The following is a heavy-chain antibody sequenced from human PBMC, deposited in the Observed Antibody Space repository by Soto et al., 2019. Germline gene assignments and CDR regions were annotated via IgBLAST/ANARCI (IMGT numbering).Heavy chain of an antibody. CDR1: GFTFSSYA. V-gene: IGHV3-64*01. J-gene: IGHJ4*02. CDR2: ISSNGGST. CDR3: ARVIGGYDFGY. Sequence: EVQLVESGGGLVQPGGSLRLSCAASGFTFSSYAMHWVRQAPGKGLEYVSVISSNGGSTYYANSVKGRFTISRDNSKNTLYLQMGSLRDEDMAVYYCARVIGGYDFGYCSQGTLVTVSS. D-gene: IGHD5-12*01.